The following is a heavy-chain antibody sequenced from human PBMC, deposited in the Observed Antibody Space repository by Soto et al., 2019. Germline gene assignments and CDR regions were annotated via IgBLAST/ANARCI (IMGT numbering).Heavy chain of an antibody. V-gene: IGHV2-5*02. CDR3: AHNIGGDYVYGFDF. Sequence: QIALKESGPTLVKPTQTLTLTCTFSGISLTTSGEGVGWVRQPQGKGLEWVALVYGDGDKRYLTSLKSRLTITKDTYKNQVVLTMTNMDPVDTGTYFCAHNIGGDYVYGFDFWGQGTKVTVSS. CDR1: GISLTTSGEG. D-gene: IGHD3-16*01. CDR2: VYGDGDK. J-gene: IGHJ3*01.